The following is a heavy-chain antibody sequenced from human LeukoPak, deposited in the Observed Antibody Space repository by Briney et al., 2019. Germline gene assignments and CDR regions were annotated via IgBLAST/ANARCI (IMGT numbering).Heavy chain of an antibody. D-gene: IGHD3-10*01. V-gene: IGHV1-2*06. Sequence: ASVKVSCKASGYTFTGYYMHWVRQAPGQGLEWMGRINPNSGGTNYAQKFQGRVTVTRDTSISTAYMELSRLRSDDTAVYYCARDYEGITLNWFDPWGQGTLVTVSS. CDR1: GYTFTGYY. CDR3: ARDYEGITLNWFDP. J-gene: IGHJ5*02. CDR2: INPNSGGT.